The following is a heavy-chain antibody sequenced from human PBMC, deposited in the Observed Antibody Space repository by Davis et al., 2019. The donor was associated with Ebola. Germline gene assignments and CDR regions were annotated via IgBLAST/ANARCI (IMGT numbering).Heavy chain of an antibody. V-gene: IGHV1-69*04. CDR1: GGTFSSYT. CDR2: IIPILGIA. CDR3: ARDRGSSSSSLYYYYGMDV. J-gene: IGHJ6*02. D-gene: IGHD2-2*01. Sequence: AASVKVSCKASGGTFSSYTISWVRQAPGQGLEWMGRIIPILGIANYAQKFQGRVTITADKSTSTAYMELSSLRSEDTAVYYCARDRGSSSSSLYYYYGMDVWGQGTTVTVSS.